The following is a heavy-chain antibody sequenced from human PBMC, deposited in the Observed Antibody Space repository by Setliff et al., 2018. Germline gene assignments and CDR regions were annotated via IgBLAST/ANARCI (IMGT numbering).Heavy chain of an antibody. CDR3: AKGNNWNYVPGDYFDF. CDR2: ISWNSGIV. Sequence: GGSLRLSCAASGFTFSSYAMSWVRQAPGKGLEWVSGISWNSGIVAYADSVKGRFTISRDNAKNSLYLQMNSLRAEDMALYYCAKGNNWNYVPGDYFDFWGQGTLVTVSS. J-gene: IGHJ4*02. V-gene: IGHV3-9*03. D-gene: IGHD1-7*01. CDR1: GFTFSSYA.